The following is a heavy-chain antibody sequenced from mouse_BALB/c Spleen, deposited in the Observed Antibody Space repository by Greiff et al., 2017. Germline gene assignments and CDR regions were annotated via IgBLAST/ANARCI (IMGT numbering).Heavy chain of an antibody. D-gene: IGHD1-1*01. Sequence: VQLHQSGAELARPGASVKMSCKASGYTFTSYTMHWVKQRPGQGLEWIGYINPSSGYTNYNQKFKDKATLTADKSSSTAYMQLSSLTSEDSAVYYCARLYYGSSSYAMDYWGQGTSVTVSS. CDR3: ARLYYGSSSYAMDY. J-gene: IGHJ4*01. V-gene: IGHV1-4*01. CDR1: GYTFTSYT. CDR2: INPSSGYT.